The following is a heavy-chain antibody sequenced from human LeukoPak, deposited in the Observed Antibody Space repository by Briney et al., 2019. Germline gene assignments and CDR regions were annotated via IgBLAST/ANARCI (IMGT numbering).Heavy chain of an antibody. CDR1: GGSFSGYY. D-gene: IGHD3-22*01. J-gene: IGHJ3*02. V-gene: IGHV4-34*01. CDR3: AREVVVITTFAFDI. CDR2: INHSGST. Sequence: SETLSLTCAVYGGSFSGYYWSWIRQPPGKGLEWIGEINHSGSTNYNPSLKSRVTISVDTSENQFSLKLSSVTAADAAVYYCAREVVVITTFAFDIWGQGTMVTVSS.